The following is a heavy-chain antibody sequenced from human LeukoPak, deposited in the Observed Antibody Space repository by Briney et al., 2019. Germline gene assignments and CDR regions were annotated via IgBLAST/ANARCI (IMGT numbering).Heavy chain of an antibody. CDR2: INPNSGGT. J-gene: IGHJ3*02. CDR3: ARGGNRRGYDAFDI. Sequence: ASVKVSCKAFGYTFTGYYMHWVRQAPGQGLEWMGRINPNSGGTNYAQKFQGRVTMTRDTSISPAYMELSRLRSDDTAVYYCARGGNRRGYDAFDIWGQGTMVTVSS. V-gene: IGHV1-2*06. D-gene: IGHD4-23*01. CDR1: GYTFTGYY.